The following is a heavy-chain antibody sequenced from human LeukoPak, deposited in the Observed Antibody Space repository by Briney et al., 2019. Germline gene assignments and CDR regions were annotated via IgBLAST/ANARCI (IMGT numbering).Heavy chain of an antibody. Sequence: SETLSLTCTVSGGSISSGSYYWSCIRQPAGKGLEWIGRIYTSGSTNYNPSLKSRVTISVDTSKNQFSLKLSSVTAADTAVYYCARASAAAPFDYWGQGTLVTVSS. CDR3: ARASAAAPFDY. V-gene: IGHV4-61*02. J-gene: IGHJ4*02. CDR1: GGSISSGSYY. CDR2: IYTSGST. D-gene: IGHD2-2*01.